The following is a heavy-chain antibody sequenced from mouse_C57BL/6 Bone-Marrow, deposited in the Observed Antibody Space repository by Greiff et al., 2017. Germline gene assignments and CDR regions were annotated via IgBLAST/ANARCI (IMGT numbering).Heavy chain of an antibody. J-gene: IGHJ1*03. V-gene: IGHV8-8*01. CDR3: ARIRADGYDVFWYFDV. Sequence: QVTLKVSGPGILQPSQTLSLTCSFSGFSLSTFGLGVGWIRPPSGKGLEWLAHIWWDDDNYYNPALKRRLTISKDTSKNQVFLKIANVDTAATATYYCARIRADGYDVFWYFDVWGTGTTVTVSS. CDR1: GFSLSTFGLG. CDR2: IWWDDDN. D-gene: IGHD2-2*01.